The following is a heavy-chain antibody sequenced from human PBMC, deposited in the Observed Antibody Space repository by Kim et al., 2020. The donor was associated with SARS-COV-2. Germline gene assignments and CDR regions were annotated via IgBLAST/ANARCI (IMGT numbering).Heavy chain of an antibody. CDR2: IKQGGSKK. D-gene: IGHD3-10*01. CDR1: GFTFSTYC. CDR3: ARSYSGVYIYY. J-gene: IGHJ4*02. V-gene: IGHV3-7*01. Sequence: GGSLRLSCAASGFTFSTYCMGWVRQAPGKGLEWVANIKQGGSKKYYADSVKGRLTISRDNAKNSLYLQMDSLRAEDTAVYYCARSYSGVYIYYGGQVTL.